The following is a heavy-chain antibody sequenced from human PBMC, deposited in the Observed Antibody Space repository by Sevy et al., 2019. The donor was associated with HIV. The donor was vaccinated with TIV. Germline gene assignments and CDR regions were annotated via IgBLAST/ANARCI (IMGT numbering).Heavy chain of an antibody. CDR3: ARERVYCSGGSCKPGGWFDP. CDR2: INPNSGGT. D-gene: IGHD2-15*01. Sequence: ASVKVSCKASGYTFTGYYMHWVRQAPGQGLEWMGWINPNSGGTNYAKKFQGRVTMTRETSISTAYMELSRLRSDDTAVYYCARERVYCSGGSCKPGGWFDPWGQGTLVTVSS. V-gene: IGHV1-2*02. CDR1: GYTFTGYY. J-gene: IGHJ5*02.